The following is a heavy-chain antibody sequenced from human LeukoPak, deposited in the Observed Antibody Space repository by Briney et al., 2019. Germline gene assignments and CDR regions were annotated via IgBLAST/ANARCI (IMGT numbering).Heavy chain of an antibody. Sequence: SVKVSCKASGGTFSSYAISWVRQAPGQGLEWMGGIIPIFGTANYAQKFQGRVTITADESTSTAYMELSSMRSEDTAVYYCARVGCSSTSCYHTYYYYYMDVWGKGTTVTVSS. CDR1: GGTFSSYA. V-gene: IGHV1-69*13. D-gene: IGHD2-2*01. J-gene: IGHJ6*03. CDR2: IIPIFGTA. CDR3: ARVGCSSTSCYHTYYYYYMDV.